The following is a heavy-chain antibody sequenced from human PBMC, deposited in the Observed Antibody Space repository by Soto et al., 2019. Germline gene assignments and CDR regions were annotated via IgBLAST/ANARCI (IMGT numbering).Heavy chain of an antibody. V-gene: IGHV4-31*03. CDR1: GGSISSGGYY. D-gene: IGHD3-3*02. CDR2: IYYSGST. CDR3: ARTAWHFFDY. J-gene: IGHJ4*02. Sequence: SETLSLTCPVSGGSISSGGYYWSWIRQHPGKGLEWIGYIYYSGSTFYNPSLKSRVAISFDTSKNQFSLKLNSVTAADTAVYYCARTAWHFFDYWGQGTLVTVSS.